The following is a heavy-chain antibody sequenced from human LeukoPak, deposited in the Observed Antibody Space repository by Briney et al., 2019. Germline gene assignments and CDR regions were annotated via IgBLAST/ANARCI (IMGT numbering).Heavy chain of an antibody. CDR3: AKEDY. V-gene: IGHV3-9*01. J-gene: IGHJ4*02. CDR2: ISWNSGSI. Sequence: GGSLRLSCAASGFTFDDYAMHWVRQAPGKGLEWVSGISWNSGSIGYADSAKGRFTISRDNAKNSLYLQMNSLRAEDTALYYCAKEDYWGQGTLVTVSS. CDR1: GFTFDDYA.